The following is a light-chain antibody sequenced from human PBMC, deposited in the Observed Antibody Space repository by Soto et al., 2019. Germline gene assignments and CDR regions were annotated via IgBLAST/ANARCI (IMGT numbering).Light chain of an antibody. V-gene: IGKV3-20*01. J-gene: IGKJ5*01. CDR2: AAS. CDR1: QSVSSSY. CDR3: QQYGSSAIT. Sequence: EIVLTQSPGTLSLSPGERATLSCGASQSVSSSYLAWYQQKPGQAPRLLIYAASSRATGIPDRFSGSGSGTDFTLTISRLEPEDFAVYSCQQYGSSAITFGQGTRLEIK.